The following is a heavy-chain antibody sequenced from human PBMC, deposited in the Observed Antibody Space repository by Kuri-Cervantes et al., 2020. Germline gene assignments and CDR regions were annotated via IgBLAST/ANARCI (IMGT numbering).Heavy chain of an antibody. D-gene: IGHD1-26*01. CDR2: ISGSGGST. V-gene: IGHV3-23*01. CDR3: ARDMIGGYVWYYYYGMDV. CDR1: GFTFSSYD. J-gene: IGHJ6*02. Sequence: GESLKISCAASGFTFSSYDMHWVRQAPGKGLEWVSAISGSGGSTYYADSVKGRFTISRDNAKNSLYLQMNSLRAEDTAVDYCARDMIGGYVWYYYYGMDVWGQGTTVTVSS.